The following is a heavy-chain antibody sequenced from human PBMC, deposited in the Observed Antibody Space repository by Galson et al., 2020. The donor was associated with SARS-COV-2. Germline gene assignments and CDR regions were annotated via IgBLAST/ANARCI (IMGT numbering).Heavy chain of an antibody. J-gene: IGHJ4*02. V-gene: IGHV3-43D*03. Sequence: GESLKISCAASGFPFDDYAIHWVRQTTGRGLEWVSLIRWDGGTTYYADSVRGRFTISRDYSKKSVFLHMHALRAEDTALYYCSRDLLPFKRWPDGLQFGYWGQGTLVTGTS. CDR1: GFPFDDYA. D-gene: IGHD3-16*01. CDR2: IRWDGGTT. CDR3: SRDLLPFKRWPDGLQFGY.